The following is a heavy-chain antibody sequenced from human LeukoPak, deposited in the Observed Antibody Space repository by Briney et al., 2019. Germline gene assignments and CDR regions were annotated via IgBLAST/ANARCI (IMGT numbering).Heavy chain of an antibody. CDR2: IYHSGST. V-gene: IGHV4-38-2*01. CDR3: ARSFYGSGVFDY. Sequence: SETLSLTCAVSGYSISSGYYWGWIRQRPGKGLEWIGSIYHSGSTYYNPSLKSRVTISVDTSKNQFSLKLSSVTAADTAVYYCARSFYGSGVFDYWGQGTLVTVSS. D-gene: IGHD3-10*01. J-gene: IGHJ4*02. CDR1: GYSISSGYY.